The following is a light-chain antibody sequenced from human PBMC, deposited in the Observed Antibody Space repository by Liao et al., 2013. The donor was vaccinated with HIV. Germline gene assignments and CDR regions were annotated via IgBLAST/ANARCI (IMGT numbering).Light chain of an antibody. CDR1: NIGGES. J-gene: IGLJ1*01. CDR2: HET. Sequence: SYVLTQPPSVSVAPGHTARITCAGDNIGGESVHWYQQKSGQAPVLVIFHETDRPSGISDRFSGSTSENTATLTISSVEAGDEADYYCQVWDTGSDPLYVFGTGTTVTVL. CDR3: QVWDTGSDPLYV. V-gene: IGLV3-21*01.